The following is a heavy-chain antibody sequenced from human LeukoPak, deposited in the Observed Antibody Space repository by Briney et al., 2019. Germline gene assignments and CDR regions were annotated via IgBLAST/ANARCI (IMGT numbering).Heavy chain of an antibody. CDR1: GGSVSSADYY. V-gene: IGHV4-61*08. D-gene: IGHD3-10*01. J-gene: IGHJ4*02. CDR3: ARDFCFGSGSYSHFDY. Sequence: SDILSPTFSVSGGSVSSADYYWSWIRQPPGKGLEWFSYIYYIGRTKYNPSLGSRVTMSIDTSKSQFSLKLTCVTAADTAVYYCARDFCFGSGSYSHFDYWGQGTLVTVSS. CDR2: IYYIGRT.